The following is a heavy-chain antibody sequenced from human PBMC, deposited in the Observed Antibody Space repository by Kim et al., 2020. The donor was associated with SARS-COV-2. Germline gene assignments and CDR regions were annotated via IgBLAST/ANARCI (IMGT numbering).Heavy chain of an antibody. CDR3: ARLPLQQQLILHRPYYYGMDV. D-gene: IGHD6-13*01. Sequence: SETLSLTCTVSGGSISSSSYYWGWIRQPPGKGLEWIGSIYYSGSTYYNPSLKSRVTISVDTSKNQFSLKLSSVTTADTAVYYCARLPLQQQLILHRPYYYGMDVWGQGTTVTVSS. J-gene: IGHJ6*02. CDR1: GGSISSSSYY. CDR2: IYYSGST. V-gene: IGHV4-39*01.